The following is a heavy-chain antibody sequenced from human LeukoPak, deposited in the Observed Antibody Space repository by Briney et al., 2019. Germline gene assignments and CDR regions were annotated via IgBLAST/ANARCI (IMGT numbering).Heavy chain of an antibody. CDR2: IYYSGST. CDR3: ARALPPLGTMVRE. CDR1: GGSISSYY. V-gene: IGHV4-59*01. J-gene: IGHJ4*02. D-gene: IGHD3-10*01. Sequence: SETLSLTCTVSGGSISSYYWSWIRQPPGKGLEWIGYIYYSGSTNYNPSLKSRVTISVDTSKNQFSLKLSSVTAADTAVYYCARALPPLGTMVREWGQGTLVTVSS.